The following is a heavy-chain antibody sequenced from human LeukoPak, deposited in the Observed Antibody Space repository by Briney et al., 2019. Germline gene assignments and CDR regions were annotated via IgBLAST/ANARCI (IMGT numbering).Heavy chain of an antibody. CDR2: IWYDGSNK. Sequence: PGGSLRLSCAASGFTFSSYGMHWVRQAPGKGLEWVAVIWYDGSNKYYADSVKGRFTISRDNSKNTLYLQMSSLRAEDTAVYYCVKAGGDGDYFDYWGQGTLVTVSS. CDR3: VKAGGDGDYFDY. J-gene: IGHJ4*02. V-gene: IGHV3-30*02. D-gene: IGHD4-17*01. CDR1: GFTFSSYG.